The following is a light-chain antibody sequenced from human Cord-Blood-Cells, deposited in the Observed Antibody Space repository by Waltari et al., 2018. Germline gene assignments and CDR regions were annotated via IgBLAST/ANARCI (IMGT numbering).Light chain of an antibody. CDR1: SSDFGGYNL. J-gene: IGLJ3*02. Sequence: QSALTQPASVSGSPGQSITISCTGTSSDFGGYNLVSWYQQHPGKAPKLMIYEGRKRPSGVSNRFSGSKSGNTASLTISGLQAEDEADYYCCSYAGSSTSWVFGGGTKLTVL. V-gene: IGLV2-23*01. CDR2: EGR. CDR3: CSYAGSSTSWV.